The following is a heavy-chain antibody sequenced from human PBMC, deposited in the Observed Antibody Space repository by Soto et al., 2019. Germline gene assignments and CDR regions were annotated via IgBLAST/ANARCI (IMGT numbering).Heavy chain of an antibody. CDR3: ASGTIFGVVPSPAYYYYGMDV. CDR1: GGTFSSYA. CDR2: IIPIFGTA. D-gene: IGHD3-3*01. V-gene: IGHV1-69*13. J-gene: IGHJ6*02. Sequence: SVKVSCKASGGTFSSYAISWVRQAPGQGLEWMGGIIPIFGTANYAQKFQGRVTITADESTSTAYMELSSLRSEDTAVYYCASGTIFGVVPSPAYYYYGMDVWGQGTTVTVSS.